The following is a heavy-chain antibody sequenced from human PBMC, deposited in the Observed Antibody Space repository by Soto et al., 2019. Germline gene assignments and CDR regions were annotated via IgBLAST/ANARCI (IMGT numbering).Heavy chain of an antibody. CDR1: GYTFTSYW. CDR2: IYPGDLDI. CDR3: ARGNRYDYSDY. D-gene: IGHD1-1*01. V-gene: IGHV5-51*01. Sequence: GESLKISCKGSGYTFTSYWISWVRQMPGKGLEWMGIIYPGDLDIRYSPSFQGQVTISADKSISTAYLQWSSLKASDTAMYYCARGNRYDYSDYWGQGTLVTVSS. J-gene: IGHJ4*02.